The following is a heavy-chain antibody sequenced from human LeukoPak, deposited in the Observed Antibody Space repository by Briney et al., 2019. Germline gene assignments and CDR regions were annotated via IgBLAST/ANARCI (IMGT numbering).Heavy chain of an antibody. CDR2: ISAYNGNI. CDR1: GYTFSSYG. Sequence: ASVKVSCKASGYTFSSYGISWVRQAPGQGLEWMGWISAYNGNIKYAQKFQGRVTMTTDTSTSTAYMELRSLRSDDTAMYFCARDDLDCRGGTCYPDDLWGQGRMVTVCS. J-gene: IGHJ4*02. D-gene: IGHD2-15*01. CDR3: ARDDLDCRGGTCYPDDL. V-gene: IGHV1-18*01.